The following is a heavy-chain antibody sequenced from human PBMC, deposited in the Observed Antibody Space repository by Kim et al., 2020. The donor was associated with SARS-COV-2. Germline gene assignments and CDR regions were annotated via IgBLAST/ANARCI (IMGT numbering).Heavy chain of an antibody. CDR2: INAGNGNT. CDR1: GYTFTSYA. J-gene: IGHJ5*02. CDR3: ASFLWFGEFGFDP. D-gene: IGHD3-10*01. Sequence: ASVKVSCKASGYTFTSYAMHWVRQAPGQRLEWMGWINAGNGNTKYSQKFQGRVTITRDTSESTAYMELSSLRSEDTAVYYCASFLWFGEFGFDPWGQGTLVTVSS. V-gene: IGHV1-3*01.